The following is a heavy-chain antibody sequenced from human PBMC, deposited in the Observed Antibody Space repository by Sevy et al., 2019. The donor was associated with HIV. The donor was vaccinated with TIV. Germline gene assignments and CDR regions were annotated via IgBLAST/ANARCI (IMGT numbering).Heavy chain of an antibody. D-gene: IGHD5-18*01. CDR3: ASGPHTNMAKG. J-gene: IGHJ4*02. Sequence: GGSLRLSCAASGFSVSSNFMSWVRQAPGKGLEWVSLIERSGSRYYADSVKGRFSISRDNSKNTLDLQMDSLRADDTAVYFCASGPHTNMAKGWGQGTLVTVSS. V-gene: IGHV3-53*01. CDR1: GFSVSSNF. CDR2: IERSGSR.